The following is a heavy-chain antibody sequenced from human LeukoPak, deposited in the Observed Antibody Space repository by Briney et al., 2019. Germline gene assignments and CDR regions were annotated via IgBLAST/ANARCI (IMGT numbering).Heavy chain of an antibody. CDR1: GFTFSSYA. Sequence: GGSLRLSCAASGFTFSSYAMSWVRQAPGKGLEWVSGISGRGHFTNYADSVKGRFTVSRDNSENTLFLQMNSLRAEDTAIYYCAKLGTRRELRSYFDYWGQGIPVTISS. CDR2: ISGRGHFT. D-gene: IGHD1-1*01. V-gene: IGHV3-23*01. CDR3: AKLGTRRELRSYFDY. J-gene: IGHJ4*02.